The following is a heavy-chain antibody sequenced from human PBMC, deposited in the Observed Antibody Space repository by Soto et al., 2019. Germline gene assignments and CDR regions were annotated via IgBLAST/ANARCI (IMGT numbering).Heavy chain of an antibody. D-gene: IGHD2-15*01. CDR2: ISYDGSNK. J-gene: IGHJ4*02. CDR1: GFTFSSYG. V-gene: IGHV3-30*18. Sequence: GGSLRLSCAASGFTFSSYGMHWVRQAPGKGLEWVAVISYDGSNKYYADSVKGRFTISRDNSKNTLYLQMNSLRAEDTAVYYCAKTRVVAATRSGFDYWGQGTLVTVSS. CDR3: AKTRVVAATRSGFDY.